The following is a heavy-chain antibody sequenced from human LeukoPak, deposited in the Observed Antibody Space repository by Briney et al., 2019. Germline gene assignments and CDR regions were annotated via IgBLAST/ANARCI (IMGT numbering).Heavy chain of an antibody. D-gene: IGHD2-2*01. CDR3: ARVAPAVPACCGYVDV. V-gene: IGHV4-4*07. Sequence: SETLSLTCTVSVGSISSYYWSWIRQPAGKGLEWIGRIYNNERTNYNPSLKSRVTMSVDTSKNQFSLKLTSVTAADMAVYYCARVAPAVPACCGYVDVWGRGTTVTVSS. CDR2: IYNNERT. CDR1: VGSISSYY. J-gene: IGHJ6*03.